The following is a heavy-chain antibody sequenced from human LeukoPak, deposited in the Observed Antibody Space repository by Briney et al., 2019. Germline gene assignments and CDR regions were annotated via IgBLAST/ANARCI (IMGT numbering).Heavy chain of an antibody. CDR2: IYYSGNT. J-gene: IGHJ4*02. V-gene: IGHV4-39*01. D-gene: IGHD5-24*01. CDR1: GGSISSSSYY. Sequence: PSEILSLTCTVSGGSISSSSYYWGWIRQPPGKGLEWIGSIYYSGNTYYNPSLKSRVTMSVDTSKNQFSLKLSSVTAADTAVFYCARHLYQMATTYYFDYWGQGTLVTVSS. CDR3: ARHLYQMATTYYFDY.